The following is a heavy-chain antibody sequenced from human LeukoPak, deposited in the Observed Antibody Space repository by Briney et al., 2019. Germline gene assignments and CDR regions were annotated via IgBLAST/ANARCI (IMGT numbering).Heavy chain of an antibody. D-gene: IGHD3-22*01. Sequence: PGGSLRLSCAASGFTFNSFGIHWVRQAPGKGLEWVAFISYDGSNKYYADSVKGRFTISRDNSKNTLYLQMNSLRAEDTAVYYCARQAKFYFDSSVLDYWGQGTLVTVSS. CDR1: GFTFNSFG. J-gene: IGHJ4*02. CDR3: ARQAKFYFDSSVLDY. CDR2: ISYDGSNK. V-gene: IGHV3-30*19.